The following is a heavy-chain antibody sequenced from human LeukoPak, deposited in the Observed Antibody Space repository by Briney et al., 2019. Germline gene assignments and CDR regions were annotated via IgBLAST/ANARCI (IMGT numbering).Heavy chain of an antibody. J-gene: IGHJ3*02. CDR3: ARESADYDSRVPSAFDI. V-gene: IGHV1-18*01. CDR1: GYTFTSYG. D-gene: IGHD3-22*01. CDR2: ISAYNGNT. Sequence: ASVTVSYKASGYTFTSYGISWVRQAPGQGLEWMGWISAYNGNTNYAQKLQGRVTMTTDTSTSTAYMELRSLRSDDTAVYYCARESADYDSRVPSAFDIWGQGTMVTVSS.